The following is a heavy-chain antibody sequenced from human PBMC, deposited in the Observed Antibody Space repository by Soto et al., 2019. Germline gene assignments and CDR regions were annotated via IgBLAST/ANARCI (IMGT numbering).Heavy chain of an antibody. V-gene: IGHV4-59*11. CDR2: IYYNGNT. CDR3: TRANWYSEY. D-gene: IGHD7-27*01. Sequence: QVQLQESGPGLVKPSETLSLTCTVSGGSISNHDWSWIRQPPGKGLEWIGYIYYNGNTNYNPPLKSRVTMSVDTSKNQISLKLSSMTAADTAVYYCTRANWYSEYWGQGTLVTVSS. CDR1: GGSISNHD. J-gene: IGHJ4*02.